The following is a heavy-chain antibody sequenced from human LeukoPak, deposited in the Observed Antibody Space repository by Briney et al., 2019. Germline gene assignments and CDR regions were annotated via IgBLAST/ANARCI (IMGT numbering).Heavy chain of an antibody. Sequence: ASVKVSCKASGYTFTGYYMHWVRQAPGQGLEWMGWINPNSGGTNYAQKFQGWVTMTRDTSISTAYMELSRLRSDDTAVYYCARQRVFSSGSPFDIWGQGTMVTVSS. CDR3: ARQRVFSSGSPFDI. D-gene: IGHD6-19*01. CDR2: INPNSGGT. J-gene: IGHJ3*02. V-gene: IGHV1-2*04. CDR1: GYTFTGYY.